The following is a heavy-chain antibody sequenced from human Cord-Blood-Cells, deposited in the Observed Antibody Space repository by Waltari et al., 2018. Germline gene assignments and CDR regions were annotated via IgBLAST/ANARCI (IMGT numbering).Heavy chain of an antibody. J-gene: IGHJ6*02. Sequence: QVQLQESGPGLVKPSETLSLTCTVSGGSISSYYWSWIRPPPGKGLELIGYIYYSGSTNYNPSLKSRVTISVDTSKNQFSLKLSSVTAADTAVYYCARVTTGTPSYYYGMDVWGQGTTVTVSS. CDR1: GGSISSYY. D-gene: IGHD1-1*01. CDR3: ARVTTGTPSYYYGMDV. V-gene: IGHV4-59*01. CDR2: IYYSGST.